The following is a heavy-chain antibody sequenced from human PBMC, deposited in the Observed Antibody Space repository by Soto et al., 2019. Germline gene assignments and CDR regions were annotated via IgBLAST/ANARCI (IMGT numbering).Heavy chain of an antibody. J-gene: IGHJ4*02. CDR2: ISPNSGAT. Sequence: ASVKVSCKASGYTFTSYGIIWARQAPGQGLEWMGYISPNSGATTYAQNLQGRLTLTTDTSTSTAHMELRSLSSEDTAVYYCARAPGGDFDYWGQGTLVTVSS. CDR3: ARAPGGDFDY. CDR1: GYTFTSYG. D-gene: IGHD3-16*01. V-gene: IGHV1-18*01.